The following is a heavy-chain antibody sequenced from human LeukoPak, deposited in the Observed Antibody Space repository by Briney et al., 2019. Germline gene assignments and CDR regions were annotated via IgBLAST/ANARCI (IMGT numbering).Heavy chain of an antibody. CDR3: AKDRPIEGGFDP. J-gene: IGHJ5*02. CDR1: GFSLTTYG. D-gene: IGHD3-16*01. CDR2: IRPNGINT. V-gene: IGHV3-30*02. Sequence: GGPLRLSCVVSGFSLTTYGMLWVRQAPGKGLEWVAFIRPNGINTYYEDSVEGRFTISRDNSKGTLYLQMNSLRTEDTAVYYCAKDRPIEGGFDPWGQGSLVTVSS.